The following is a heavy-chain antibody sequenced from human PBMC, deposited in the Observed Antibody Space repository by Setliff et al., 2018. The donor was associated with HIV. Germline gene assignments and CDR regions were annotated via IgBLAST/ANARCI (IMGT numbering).Heavy chain of an antibody. CDR3: ARYRRDDYYLTAYFDS. D-gene: IGHD1-26*01. J-gene: IGHJ4*02. Sequence: TSETLSLTCTVSGGSISSDTYHYSWIRQPAGKGLEWIGQTYSSGSTKCNPSLKSRVTISVDTSKNQFSLTLSSVTAADTAVYYCARYRRDDYYLTAYFDSWGQGTLVTVSS. CDR1: GGSISSDTYH. V-gene: IGHV4-61*09. CDR2: TYSSGST.